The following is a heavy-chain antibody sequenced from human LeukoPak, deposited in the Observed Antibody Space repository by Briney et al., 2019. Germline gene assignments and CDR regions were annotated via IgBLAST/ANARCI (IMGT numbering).Heavy chain of an antibody. V-gene: IGHV1-18*01. Sequence: ASVKVSCKASGYTFTSYGISWVRQAPGQGLEWMGWISAYNGNTNYAQKLQGRVTMTTDTSTSTAYMELRSLRSDDTAVYYCARQRVRGVIIKVHYMDVWGKGTTVTISS. J-gene: IGHJ6*03. D-gene: IGHD3-10*01. CDR1: GYTFTSYG. CDR3: ARQRVRGVIIKVHYMDV. CDR2: ISAYNGNT.